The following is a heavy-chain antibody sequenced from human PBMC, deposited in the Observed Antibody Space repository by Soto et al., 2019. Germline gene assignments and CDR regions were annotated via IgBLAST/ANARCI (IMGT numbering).Heavy chain of an antibody. D-gene: IGHD2-2*01. Sequence: ASVKVSCKASGYTFTGYGISWVRQAPGQGLEWMGWISAYNGNTNYAQKLQGRVTMTRDTSTSTVYMELSSLRSEDTAVYYCASLVGYCSSTSCYGDDYWGQGTLVTVSS. CDR3: ASLVGYCSSTSCYGDDY. J-gene: IGHJ4*02. CDR1: GYTFTGYG. V-gene: IGHV1-18*01. CDR2: ISAYNGNT.